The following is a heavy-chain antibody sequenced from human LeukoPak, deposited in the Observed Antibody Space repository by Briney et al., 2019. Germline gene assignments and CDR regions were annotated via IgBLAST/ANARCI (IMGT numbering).Heavy chain of an antibody. CDR1: GGTFSSYA. CDR2: IIPIFGTA. D-gene: IGHD3-16*01. J-gene: IGHJ4*02. CDR3: ARGGNPYSFANQNFDS. V-gene: IGHV1-69*13. Sequence: GASVKVSCKASGGTFSSYAISWVRRAPGQGLEWMGGIIPIFGTANYAQKFQGRVTITADESTSTAYMELSSLRSEDTAVYYCARGGNPYSFANQNFDSWGQGTLVTVSS.